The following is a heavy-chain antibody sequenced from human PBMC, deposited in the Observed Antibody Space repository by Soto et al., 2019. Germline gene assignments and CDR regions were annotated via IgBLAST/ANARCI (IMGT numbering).Heavy chain of an antibody. CDR3: AREAAYCGGDCSGGMDV. Sequence: QVQLQESGPGLVKPSQTLSLTCTVSGGSISSGGYYWSWIRQHPGKGLEWIGYIYYSGSTYYNPSLKIRVTLSVDTSKNQFSLKLSSVTAADTAVYYCAREAAYCGGDCSGGMDVWGQGTTVTVSS. D-gene: IGHD2-21*02. J-gene: IGHJ6*02. CDR2: IYYSGST. V-gene: IGHV4-31*03. CDR1: GGSISSGGYY.